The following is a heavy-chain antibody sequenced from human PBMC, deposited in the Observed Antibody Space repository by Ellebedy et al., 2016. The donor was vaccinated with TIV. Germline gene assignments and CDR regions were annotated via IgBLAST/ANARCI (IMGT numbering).Heavy chain of an antibody. V-gene: IGHV1-46*04. D-gene: IGHD6-13*01. J-gene: IGHJ3*02. CDR1: GYTFTSYY. CDR3: ARRGTATPGAFDI. CDR2: INPSGGST. Sequence: AASVKVSCKASGYTFTSYYMHWVRQAPGQGLEWMGIINPSGGSTSYAQQLQGRVTMTRDTSTSTVYMELSSLRSEDTAVYYCARRGTATPGAFDIWGQGTKVTVS.